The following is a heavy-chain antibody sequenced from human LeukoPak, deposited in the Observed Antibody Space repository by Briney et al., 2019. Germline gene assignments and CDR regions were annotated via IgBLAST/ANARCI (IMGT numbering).Heavy chain of an antibody. V-gene: IGHV1-46*01. Sequence: ASVKVSCKASGYTFTSYYMHWVRQAPGQGLEWMGIINPSGGSTSYAQKFQGRVTMTRDTSTSTVYMELSSLRSEDTAVYYCARDPGTTVTVRRYFDLWGRGTLVTVSS. D-gene: IGHD4-17*01. CDR2: INPSGGST. CDR1: GYTFTSYY. CDR3: ARDPGTTVTVRRYFDL. J-gene: IGHJ2*01.